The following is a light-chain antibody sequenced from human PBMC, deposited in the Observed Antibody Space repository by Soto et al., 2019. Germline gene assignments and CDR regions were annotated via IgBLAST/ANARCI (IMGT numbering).Light chain of an antibody. CDR3: QNFGDSPFT. CDR1: ESISSHY. Sequence: EVVLMQSPDTLSLSPGERATLSCRASESISSHYIAWYQHKPGQAPRLLIFGASTRATGIPDRFSGSWSGTDFTLTISILEPEDFAMYYCQNFGDSPFTFGPGTKVDIE. CDR2: GAS. J-gene: IGKJ3*01. V-gene: IGKV3-20*01.